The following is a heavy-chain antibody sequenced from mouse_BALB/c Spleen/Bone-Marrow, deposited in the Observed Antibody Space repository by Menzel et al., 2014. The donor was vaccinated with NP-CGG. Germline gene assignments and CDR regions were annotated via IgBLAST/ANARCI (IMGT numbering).Heavy chain of an antibody. CDR2: ISSGSSTI. D-gene: IGHD4-1*01. CDR1: GFTFSSFG. Sequence: EVKLMESGGGLVQPGGSRKLSCAPSGFTFSSFGMHWVRQAPEKGLEWVAYISSGSSTIFYADTVKGRFTVSRDNPKNTLFLQMTSLRSEDTAMYYCTRGGNWDDFDYWGQGTTLTVTS. V-gene: IGHV5-17*02. CDR3: TRGGNWDDFDY. J-gene: IGHJ2*01.